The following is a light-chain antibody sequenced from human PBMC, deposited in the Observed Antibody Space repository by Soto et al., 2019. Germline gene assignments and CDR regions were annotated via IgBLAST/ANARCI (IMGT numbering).Light chain of an antibody. J-gene: IGKJ1*01. CDR1: QSVLYSSNNKNY. Sequence: IVMTQSPDSLAVSLGERATSNWKSSQSVLYSSNNKNYLMWYQQKPGQAPRLLIVDVSNRAPGIPARFSGSGSGTDFTLAISSLEPEDFAVYYCQQRSNWPRTCGQGTKVDI. V-gene: IGKV4-1*01. CDR3: QQRSNWPRT. CDR2: DVS.